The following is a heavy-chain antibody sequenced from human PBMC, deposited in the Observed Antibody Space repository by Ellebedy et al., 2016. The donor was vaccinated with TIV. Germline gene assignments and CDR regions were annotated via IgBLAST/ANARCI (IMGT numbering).Heavy chain of an antibody. J-gene: IGHJ4*02. CDR2: INPSGGST. V-gene: IGHV1-46*01. CDR1: GYTFTSYY. Sequence: ASVKVSCXASGYTFTSYYMHWVRQAPGQGLEWMGIINPSGGSTSYAQKFQGRVTMTRDTSTSTVYMELSSLRSEDTAVYYCARDDSSGYFDYWGQGTLVTVSS. CDR3: ARDDSSGYFDY. D-gene: IGHD3-22*01.